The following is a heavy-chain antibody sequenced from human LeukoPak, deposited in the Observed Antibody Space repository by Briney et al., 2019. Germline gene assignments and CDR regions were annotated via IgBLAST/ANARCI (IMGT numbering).Heavy chain of an antibody. D-gene: IGHD3-10*01. Sequence: SVKVSCKASGYTFTGYYMHWVRQAPGQGLEWMGRIIPIFGTANYAQKFQGRVTITTDESTSTAYMELSSLRSEDTAVYYCAITMVRGFMDVWGKGTTVTVSS. J-gene: IGHJ6*04. CDR3: AITMVRGFMDV. V-gene: IGHV1-69*05. CDR2: IIPIFGTA. CDR1: GYTFTGYY.